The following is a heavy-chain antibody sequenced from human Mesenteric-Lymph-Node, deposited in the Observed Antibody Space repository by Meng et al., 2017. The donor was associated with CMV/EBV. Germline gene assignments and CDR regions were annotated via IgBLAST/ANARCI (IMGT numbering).Heavy chain of an antibody. CDR1: GFSFSSFE. J-gene: IGHJ4*02. V-gene: IGHV3-48*03. D-gene: IGHD6-19*01. CDR2: IATGDRFGGGKT. CDR3: AKDQGSSGWYSGGFDY. Sequence: GESLKISCAASGFSFSSFEFNWVRQAPGKGLEWVANIATGDRFGGGKTKYADSVRGRFTISRDDAKNSLYLQLNTMRAEDTAVYYCAKDQGSSGWYSGGFDYWGQGTLVTVSS.